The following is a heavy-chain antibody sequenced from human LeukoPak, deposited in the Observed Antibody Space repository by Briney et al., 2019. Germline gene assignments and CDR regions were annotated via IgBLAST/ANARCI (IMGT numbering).Heavy chain of an antibody. CDR2: IYSGGST. CDR1: GFTVSSDS. D-gene: IGHD4/OR15-4a*01. V-gene: IGHV3-53*01. J-gene: IGHJ4*02. CDR3: ARRAGAYSHPYDY. Sequence: GGSLRLSCTVSGFTVSSDSMSWVRQAPGKGLEWVSFIYSGGSTHYSDSVKGRFTISRDNSKNTLYLQMNSLRAEDTAVYYCARRAGAYSHPYDYWGQGTLVTVSS.